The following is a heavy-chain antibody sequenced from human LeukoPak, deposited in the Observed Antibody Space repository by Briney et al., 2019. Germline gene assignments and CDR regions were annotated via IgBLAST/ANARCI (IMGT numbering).Heavy chain of an antibody. Sequence: NAGGSLRLSCAASGFTFSSYSMNWVRQAPGKGLEWVSSISSSSSYIYYADSVKGRFTISRDNAKNSLYLQMNSLRAEDTAVYYCAREAAAAGTPSDYWGQGTLVTVSS. J-gene: IGHJ4*02. CDR1: GFTFSSYS. V-gene: IGHV3-21*01. D-gene: IGHD6-13*01. CDR2: ISSSSSYI. CDR3: AREAAAAGTPSDY.